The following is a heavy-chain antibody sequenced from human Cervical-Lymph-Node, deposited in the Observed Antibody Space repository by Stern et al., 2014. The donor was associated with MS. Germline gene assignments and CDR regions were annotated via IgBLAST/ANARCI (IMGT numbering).Heavy chain of an antibody. CDR1: GFSLRTSGMC. V-gene: IGHV2-70*01. CDR2: IDWDDDK. Sequence: QVTLKESGPALVKPTQTLTLTCTFSGFSLRTSGMCVSWIRQPPGKALEWLALIDWDDDKHYSTSLKPRLTISKDTSKTQVVLTMTNMDPVDTATYYCARSRRGRFGEFSHWGQGTLVTVSS. CDR3: ARSRRGRFGEFSH. D-gene: IGHD3-10*01. J-gene: IGHJ4*02.